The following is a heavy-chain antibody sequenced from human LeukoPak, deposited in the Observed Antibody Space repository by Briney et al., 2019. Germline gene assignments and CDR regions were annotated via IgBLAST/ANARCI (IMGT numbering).Heavy chain of an antibody. CDR2: IQYDDSVK. V-gene: IGHV3-30*02. D-gene: IGHD6-19*01. CDR1: GFSFKKYG. J-gene: IGHJ4*02. CDR3: AKSLPRIAVAGIGVGS. Sequence: GGSLRLSCTASGFSFKKYGTHWVRQAPGKGLEWVTFIQYDDSVKFYADSVKGRFTISRDNSKNTLYLQMNSLRPEDTAVYYCAKSLPRIAVAGIGVGSWGQGTLVTVSS.